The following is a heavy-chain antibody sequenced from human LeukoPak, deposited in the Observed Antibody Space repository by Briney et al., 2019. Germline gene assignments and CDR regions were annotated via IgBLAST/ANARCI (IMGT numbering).Heavy chain of an antibody. Sequence: SETLSLACTVSGGSISSYYWSWIRQPPGKGLEWIGYIYYSGSTNYNPSLKSRVTISVDTSKNQFSLKLSSVTAADTAVYYCARGVVWGSYRYTPSNWFDPWGQGTLVTVSS. D-gene: IGHD3-16*02. CDR2: IYYSGST. CDR3: ARGVVWGSYRYTPSNWFDP. CDR1: GGSISSYY. J-gene: IGHJ5*02. V-gene: IGHV4-59*01.